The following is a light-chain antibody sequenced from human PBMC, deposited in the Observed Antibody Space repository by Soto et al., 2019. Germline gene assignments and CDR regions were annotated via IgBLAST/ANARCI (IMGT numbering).Light chain of an antibody. CDR2: KAS. Sequence: DIQMTQSPSSLSASVGDRVTITCRASQSIDRYLNWYQQKPGTAPKLLIYKASTLKSGVPSRFSGSGSGTEFTLTISSLQPDDFATYYCQHYNSYSEAFGQGTKVELK. J-gene: IGKJ1*01. CDR1: QSIDRY. CDR3: QHYNSYSEA. V-gene: IGKV1-5*03.